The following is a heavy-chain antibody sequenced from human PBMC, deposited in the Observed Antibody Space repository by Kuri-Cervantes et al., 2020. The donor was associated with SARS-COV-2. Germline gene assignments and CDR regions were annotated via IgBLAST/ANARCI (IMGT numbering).Heavy chain of an antibody. V-gene: IGHV3-11*04. CDR1: GFIFSDYY. J-gene: IGHJ4*02. D-gene: IGHD3-16*02. Sequence: GGSLRLSCTASGFIFSDYYMTWIRQAPGKGLEWVSNIGPSGTTKYYADSVKGRFTISRDNAKNSLYLQMSSLRAEDTAVYYCARDRDDYVWGSYRNFDYWGQGTLVTVSS. CDR2: IGPSGTTK. CDR3: ARDRDDYVWGSYRNFDY.